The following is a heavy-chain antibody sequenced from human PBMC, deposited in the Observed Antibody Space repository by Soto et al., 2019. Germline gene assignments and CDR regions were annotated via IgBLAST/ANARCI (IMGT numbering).Heavy chain of an antibody. CDR3: ARGQAAMPLTEDSYNWFDP. V-gene: IGHV3-23*01. D-gene: IGHD2-2*01. Sequence: GGSLRLSWAASGFTFISYAMSWFLQAPWKGLEWVSAISGSGGSTYYADSVKGRFTISRDNAKNSLYLQMNSLRAEDTAVYYCARGQAAMPLTEDSYNWFDPWGQGTQVTVS. CDR1: GFTFISYA. J-gene: IGHJ5*02. CDR2: ISGSGGST.